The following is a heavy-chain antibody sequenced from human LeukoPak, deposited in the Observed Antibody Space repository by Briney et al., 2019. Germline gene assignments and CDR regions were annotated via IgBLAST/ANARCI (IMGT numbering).Heavy chain of an antibody. V-gene: IGHV3-7*01. CDR2: IKQDGREK. CDR1: GFTLSSYW. J-gene: IGHJ3*02. D-gene: IGHD2-15*01. Sequence: GGSLRLSCAASGFTLSSYWMSWVRQAPGKGREWVANIKQDGREKYYVDSVKGRFTISRDNAKNSLYLQMNSLRGEDTAVYSCASLALSCSGGSCYMGAFDIWGQGTMVTVSS. CDR3: ASLALSCSGGSCYMGAFDI.